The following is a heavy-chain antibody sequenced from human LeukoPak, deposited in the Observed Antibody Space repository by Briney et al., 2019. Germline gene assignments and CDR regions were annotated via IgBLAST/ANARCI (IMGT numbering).Heavy chain of an antibody. D-gene: IGHD4-17*01. CDR1: GFTFSRYW. Sequence: PGGSLRLSCGASGFTFSRYWMHWVRQAPGKGLVWVSRINSDGSTTTYADSVKGRFTISRDNAKNTLYLQMNSLRAEDTAVYYCARSYGDYDYWGQGTLVTVSS. CDR3: ARSYGDYDY. J-gene: IGHJ4*02. CDR2: INSDGSTT. V-gene: IGHV3-74*01.